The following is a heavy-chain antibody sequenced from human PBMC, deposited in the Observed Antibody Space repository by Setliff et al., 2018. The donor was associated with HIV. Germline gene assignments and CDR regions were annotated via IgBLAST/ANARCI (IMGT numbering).Heavy chain of an antibody. CDR3: ARWVYNSAWSLDY. CDR1: GGSVNSGNYH. J-gene: IGHJ4*02. CDR2: IYTSGSP. Sequence: SETLSLTCSVSGGSVNSGNYHWAWIRQPAGKGLEWIGHIYTSGSPHYKSSLTSRLTISLDTSRNQFSLKLTSVTAADSATYCCARWVYNSAWSLDYWGQGTLVTVSS. V-gene: IGHV4-61*09. D-gene: IGHD6-19*01.